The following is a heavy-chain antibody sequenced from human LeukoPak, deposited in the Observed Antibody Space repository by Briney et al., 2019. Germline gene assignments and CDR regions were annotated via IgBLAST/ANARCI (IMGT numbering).Heavy chain of an antibody. D-gene: IGHD3-22*01. CDR2: INHSGNT. V-gene: IGHV4-34*01. J-gene: IGHJ4*02. CDR1: GGSFSGYY. CDR3: ARGGRLFLPY. Sequence: PSETLSLTCAVYGGSFSGYYWNWIRQSPGKGLEWIGEINHSGNTNYNPSLKSRVIISVDTSKNQFSLKLSSVTAADTAVYYCARGGRLFLPYWGQGTLVTVSS.